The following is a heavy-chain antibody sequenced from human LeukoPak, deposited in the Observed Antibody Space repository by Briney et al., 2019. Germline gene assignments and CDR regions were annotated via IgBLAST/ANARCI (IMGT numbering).Heavy chain of an antibody. V-gene: IGHV4-59*01. J-gene: IGHJ4*02. Sequence: SETLSLTCTVSGGSISSYYWSWIRQPPGKGLEWIGYIYYSGSTNYNPSLKCRVTISVDTSKNQFSLKLSSVTAADTAVYYCARGGGYDSLDFDYWGQGTLVTVSS. CDR3: ARGGGYDSLDFDY. CDR1: GGSISSYY. CDR2: IYYSGST. D-gene: IGHD5-12*01.